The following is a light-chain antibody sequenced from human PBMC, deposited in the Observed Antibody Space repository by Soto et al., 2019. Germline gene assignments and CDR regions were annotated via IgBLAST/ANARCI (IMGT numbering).Light chain of an antibody. V-gene: IGKV3-20*01. CDR3: QQYGFSPIS. CDR2: GAS. Sequence: EIVLTQSPGTLSLSPGERATLSCWASQSVTNDYLAWYQQKHGQAPRLLIYGASTRATDIPDRFSGSGSGTEYTLTISRLEPEDFAVYSCQQYGFSPISFGQGTRLEIK. CDR1: QSVTNDY. J-gene: IGKJ5*01.